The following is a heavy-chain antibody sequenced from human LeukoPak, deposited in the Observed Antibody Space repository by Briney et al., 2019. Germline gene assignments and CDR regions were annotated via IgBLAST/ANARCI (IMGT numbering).Heavy chain of an antibody. V-gene: IGHV1-2*02. Sequence: ASVKVSCKASGYTFIDYYMHWVRQAPGQGLEWTGWINPNSGGTKYAQKFQGRATMTRDTSISTAYMELSGVRYDDTAVYYCARDKSCSTSSCGNSHMDVWGKGTTVTVSS. CDR3: ARDKSCSTSSCGNSHMDV. CDR2: INPNSGGT. J-gene: IGHJ6*03. CDR1: GYTFIDYY. D-gene: IGHD2-2*01.